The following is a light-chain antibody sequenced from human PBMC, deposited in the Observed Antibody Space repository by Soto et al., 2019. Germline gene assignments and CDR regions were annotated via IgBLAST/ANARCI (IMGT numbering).Light chain of an antibody. CDR3: NSYAGSNIYV. J-gene: IGLJ1*01. Sequence: QSALTQPPSASGSPGQSVTISCTGTSSDVGGYNFVSWYQHHPCKAPKLIIYEVNKRPSGVPNRFSGSKSGNTASLTVSGLQAVDEADYYCNSYAGSNIYVFGTGTKLTVL. CDR2: EVN. CDR1: SSDVGGYNF. V-gene: IGLV2-8*01.